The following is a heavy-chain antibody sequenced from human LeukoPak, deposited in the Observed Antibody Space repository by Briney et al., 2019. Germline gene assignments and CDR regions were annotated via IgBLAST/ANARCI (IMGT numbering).Heavy chain of an antibody. V-gene: IGHV3-21*01. CDR1: GFTFSSYA. CDR2: ISSSSSHI. J-gene: IGHJ3*02. Sequence: GGSLRLSCAASGFTFSSYAMNWVRQAPGKGLEWVSSISSSSSHIYHAESVKGRFTISRDNAKNSLYLQMNSLRPEDTAVYYCAKEGRSGSYEEAFDIWGQGTMVTVPS. D-gene: IGHD1-26*01. CDR3: AKEGRSGSYEEAFDI.